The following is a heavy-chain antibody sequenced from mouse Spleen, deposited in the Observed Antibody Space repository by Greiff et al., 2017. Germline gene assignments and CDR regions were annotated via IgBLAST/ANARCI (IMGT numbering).Heavy chain of an antibody. V-gene: IGHV5-17*01. D-gene: IGHD4-1*01. Sequence: EVQLQQSGGGLVKPGGSLKLSCAASGFTFSDYGMHWVRQAPEKGLEWVAYISSGSSTIYYADTVKGRFTISRDNAKNTLFLQMTSLRSEDTAMYYCARNWERGYFDVWGTGTTVTVSS. CDR3: ARNWERGYFDV. J-gene: IGHJ1*03. CDR1: GFTFSDYG. CDR2: ISSGSSTI.